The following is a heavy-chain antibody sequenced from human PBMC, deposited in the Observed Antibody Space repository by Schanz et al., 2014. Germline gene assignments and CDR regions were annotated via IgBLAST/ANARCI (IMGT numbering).Heavy chain of an antibody. CDR3: ARDMVENWFDS. D-gene: IGHD3-10*01. V-gene: IGHV4-30-2*01. Sequence: QLQLQESGSGLVKPSQTLSLTCGVSGGSISSGGSSWNWIRLPPGKGLEWIGYIYHSGSTYYNPSLKSRVTISVDTSKNQFALKLTSETAADTAVYYCARDMVENWFDSWGQGTLVTVSA. J-gene: IGHJ5*01. CDR2: IYHSGST. CDR1: GGSISSGGSS.